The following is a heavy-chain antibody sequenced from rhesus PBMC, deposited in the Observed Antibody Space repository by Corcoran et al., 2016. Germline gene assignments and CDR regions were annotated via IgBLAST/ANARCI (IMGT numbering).Heavy chain of an antibody. CDR3: ARGLMTGHSYLDV. Sequence: QVKLDQSGEGLIKPSETLSLTCVVSGDSVGNFYFWSWIRQSPGGGLEWIGYIGVYDASLRGRLSMSKDTSKNQFSLQLTSLTAADTAIYYCARGLMTGHSYLDVWGPGVLVTVSS. V-gene: IGHV4-73*01. J-gene: IGHJ5-2*01. CDR2: IGV. D-gene: IGHD1-32*01. CDR1: GDSVGNFYF.